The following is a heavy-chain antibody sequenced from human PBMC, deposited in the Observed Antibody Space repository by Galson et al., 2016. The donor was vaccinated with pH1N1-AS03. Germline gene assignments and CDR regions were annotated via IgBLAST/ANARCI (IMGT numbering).Heavy chain of an antibody. J-gene: IGHJ6*02. D-gene: IGHD1-1*01. CDR1: GFTFTDFA. V-gene: IGHV3-23*01. CDR3: AKDRNDYRLHYFSGSDV. Sequence: LRLSCATSGFTFTDFAVSWVRQAPGRGLEWVSATSSSGGSTYYAESVKGRFTISRDYSKNTVDLQMNSLRAEDTAAYYCAKDRNDYRLHYFSGSDVWGQGTTVIVSS. CDR2: TSSSGGST.